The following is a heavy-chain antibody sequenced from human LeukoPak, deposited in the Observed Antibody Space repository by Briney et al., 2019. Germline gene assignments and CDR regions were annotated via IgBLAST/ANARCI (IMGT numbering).Heavy chain of an antibody. V-gene: IGHV3-30*01. D-gene: IGHD2-8*01. J-gene: IGHJ4*02. CDR2: ISYDGSNK. Sequence: GRSLRLSCAASGFTFSSYAMHWVRQAPGKGLEWVAVISYDGSNKYYADSVKGRFTISRDNSKNMLYLQMNSLRAEDTAVYYCARDRADIVLMVYAIGYYFDYWGQGTLVTVSS. CDR1: GFTFSSYA. CDR3: ARDRADIVLMVYAIGYYFDY.